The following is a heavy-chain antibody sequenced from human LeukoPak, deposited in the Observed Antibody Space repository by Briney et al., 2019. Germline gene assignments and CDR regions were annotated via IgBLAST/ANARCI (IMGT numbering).Heavy chain of an antibody. CDR1: GFTFSSYA. V-gene: IGHV3-30-3*01. J-gene: IGHJ4*02. CDR3: AKADIVVVVAANLDY. CDR2: ISYDGSNK. D-gene: IGHD2-15*01. Sequence: PGRSLRLSCAASGFTFSSYAMHWVRQAPGKGLEWVAVISYDGSNKYYADSVKGRFTISRDNSKNTLYLQMNSLRAEDTAVYYCAKADIVVVVAANLDYWGQGTLVTVSS.